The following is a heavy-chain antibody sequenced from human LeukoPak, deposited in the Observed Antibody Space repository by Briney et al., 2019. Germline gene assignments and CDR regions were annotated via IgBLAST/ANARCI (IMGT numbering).Heavy chain of an antibody. CDR1: GGSISSSSLY. Sequence: PSETLSLTCTVSGGSISSSSLYWGWIRPSPGKGLEWIVSIYYSGSTYYNPSLKSRVTISVDTSKNQFSLKLSSVTAADTAVYYCVGSPDYGGKKGPCDYWGQGTLVTVSS. J-gene: IGHJ4*02. D-gene: IGHD4-23*01. CDR3: VGSPDYGGKKGPCDY. V-gene: IGHV4-39*01. CDR2: IYYSGST.